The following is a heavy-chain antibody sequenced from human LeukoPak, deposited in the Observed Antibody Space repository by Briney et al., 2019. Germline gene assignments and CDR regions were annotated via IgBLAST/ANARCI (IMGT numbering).Heavy chain of an antibody. V-gene: IGHV1-2*02. CDR2: INPNSGGT. Sequence: ASVKVSCKPSGYTCTDYYMHWVRQAPGQGLEWMGWINPNSGGTNYAQKFQGRVTMTRDTSISTAYMELSRLRFDDTAMYYCARGPNWGTDYWGQGTLVTVSS. CDR1: GYTCTDYY. D-gene: IGHD7-27*01. J-gene: IGHJ4*02. CDR3: ARGPNWGTDY.